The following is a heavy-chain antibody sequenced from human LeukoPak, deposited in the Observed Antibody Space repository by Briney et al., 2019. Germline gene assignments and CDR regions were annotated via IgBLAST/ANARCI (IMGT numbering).Heavy chain of an antibody. Sequence: PSETLSLTCAVYGGSFSGYYWSWIRQPPGKGLEWIGEINHSGSTNYNPSLKSRVTISVDTSKNQFSLKLSSVTAADTAVYYCARGPDKTTTATSWGYFDYWGQGTLVTVSS. CDR2: INHSGST. J-gene: IGHJ4*02. D-gene: IGHD4-17*01. CDR1: GGSFSGYY. CDR3: ARGPDKTTTATSWGYFDY. V-gene: IGHV4-34*01.